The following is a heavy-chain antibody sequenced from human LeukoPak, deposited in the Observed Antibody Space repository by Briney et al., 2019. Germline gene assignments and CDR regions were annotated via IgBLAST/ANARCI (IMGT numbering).Heavy chain of an antibody. CDR2: ITSSSTYI. CDR1: GFSFSNYN. V-gene: IGHV3-21*01. D-gene: IGHD6-19*01. J-gene: IGHJ4*02. CDR3: ARARRQWLVGANIRGDNPPYYYDY. Sequence: GGSLRLSCAASGFSFSNYNMNWVRQAPGKGLEWVSSITSSSTYIYYADSVKGRFTISRDNAKNSLYLQLNSLRAEDTAIYYCARARRQWLVGANIRGDNPPYYYDYWGQGTLVTVSS.